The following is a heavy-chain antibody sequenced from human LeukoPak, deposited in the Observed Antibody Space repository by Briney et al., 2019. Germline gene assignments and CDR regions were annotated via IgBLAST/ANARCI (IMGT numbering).Heavy chain of an antibody. CDR3: ARFPIPFGVVTMTYCYYYYMDV. Sequence: ASVKVSCKASGYTFTGYYMHWVRQAPGQGLEWMGWINPNSGGTNYAQKFQGRVTMTRDTSISTAYMELSRLRYDDTAVYYCARFPIPFGVVTMTYCYYYYMDVWGKGTTVTVSS. J-gene: IGHJ6*03. CDR2: INPNSGGT. D-gene: IGHD3-3*01. V-gene: IGHV1-2*02. CDR1: GYTFTGYY.